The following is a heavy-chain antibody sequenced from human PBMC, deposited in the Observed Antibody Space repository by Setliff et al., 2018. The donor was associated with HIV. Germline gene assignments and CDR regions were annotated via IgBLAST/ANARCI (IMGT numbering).Heavy chain of an antibody. CDR1: GGSISSSGYY. D-gene: IGHD3-9*01. CDR3: ARHPRHYNILTGYRYYYMDV. CDR2: IHYSGTT. V-gene: IGHV4-31*03. J-gene: IGHJ6*03. Sequence: PSETLSLTCSVSGGSISSSGYYWSWIRQHPGKGLEWLGYIHYSGTTYYSPSLESRLTISIDTSENQFSLLLKSLTAADTAVYYCARHPRHYNILTGYRYYYMDVWGKGTTVTVSS.